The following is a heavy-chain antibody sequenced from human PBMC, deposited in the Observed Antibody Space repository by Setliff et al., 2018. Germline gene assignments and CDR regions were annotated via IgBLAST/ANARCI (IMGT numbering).Heavy chain of an antibody. CDR3: ARDNYGGDY. Sequence: PGESLKISCAASGFTFSSYWMHWVRQAPGKGLVWVSRINSDGSTTKYADSVKGRFTISRDNAKNTLYLQMNSLRAEDTAVYYCARDNYGGDYWGQGTLVTVSS. J-gene: IGHJ4*02. D-gene: IGHD4-17*01. V-gene: IGHV3-74*01. CDR2: INSDGSTT. CDR1: GFTFSSYW.